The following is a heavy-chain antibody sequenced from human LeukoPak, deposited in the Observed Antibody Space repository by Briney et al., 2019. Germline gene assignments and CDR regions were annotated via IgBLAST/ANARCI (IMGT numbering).Heavy chain of an antibody. D-gene: IGHD6-19*01. J-gene: IGHJ4*02. CDR1: GFTFSSYW. Sequence: GGSLRLSCAASGFTFSSYWMHWVRQAPGKGLVWVSRINSDGSSTSYADSVKGRFTISRDNAKNSLYLQMSSLSDGDTAVYYCARDRSASGWHLLLDSWGQGTLVIVSS. V-gene: IGHV3-74*01. CDR3: ARDRSASGWHLLLDS. CDR2: INSDGSST.